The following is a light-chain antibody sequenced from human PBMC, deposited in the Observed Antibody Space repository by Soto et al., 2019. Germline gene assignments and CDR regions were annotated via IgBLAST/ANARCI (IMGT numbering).Light chain of an antibody. V-gene: IGKV3-15*01. CDR2: GAS. J-gene: IGKJ2*01. Sequence: EIVMTQSPATLSVSPGESATLSCRASQSVSSNLAWYQQKPGQAPRLLIYGASTMATGIAARFSGSGSGTEFTLTISSLQSEDFAVYYCQQYSDWFTFGQGTSLAIK. CDR1: QSVSSN. CDR3: QQYSDWFT.